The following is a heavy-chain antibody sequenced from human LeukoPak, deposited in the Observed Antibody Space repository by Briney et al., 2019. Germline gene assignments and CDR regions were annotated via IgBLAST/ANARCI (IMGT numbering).Heavy chain of an antibody. Sequence: GGSLKLSCAASGFTFSTYAMSWVRQAPGKGLEWVSAISVSAGSTYYADSVKGRFTISRDNSKNTLYLQMNSLRSEDTAVYYCARWSTATDYWGQGTLVTVSS. CDR3: ARWSTATDY. CDR1: GFTFSTYA. J-gene: IGHJ4*02. CDR2: ISVSAGST. V-gene: IGHV3-23*01. D-gene: IGHD6-25*01.